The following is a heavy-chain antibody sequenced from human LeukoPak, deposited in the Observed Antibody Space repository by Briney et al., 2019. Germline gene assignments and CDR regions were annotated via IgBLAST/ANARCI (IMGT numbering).Heavy chain of an antibody. CDR1: GFTFSSYA. Sequence: GGSLRLSCAASGFTFSSYAMSWVRQAPGKGLEWVSAISGSGGSTYYADSVKGRFTISRDNSRNTLYLQMNSLRAEDTAVYYCVKDRPDHYYYYYGMDVWGQGTTVTVSS. V-gene: IGHV3-23*01. J-gene: IGHJ6*02. CDR2: ISGSGGST. CDR3: VKDRPDHYYYYYGMDV. D-gene: IGHD1-14*01.